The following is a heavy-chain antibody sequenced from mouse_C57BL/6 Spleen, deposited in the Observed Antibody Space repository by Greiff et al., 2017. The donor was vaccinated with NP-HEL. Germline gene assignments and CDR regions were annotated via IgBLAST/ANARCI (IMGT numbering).Heavy chain of an antibody. V-gene: IGHV5-4*01. CDR3: ARESNSYYFDY. D-gene: IGHD4-1*02. CDR1: GFTFSSYA. CDR2: ISDGGSYT. Sequence: DVHLVESGGGLVKPGGSLKLSCAASGFTFSSYAMSWVRQTPEKRLEWVATISDGGSYTYYPDNVKGRFTISRDNAKNNLYLQMSHLKSEDTAMYYCARESNSYYFDYWGQGTTLTVSS. J-gene: IGHJ2*01.